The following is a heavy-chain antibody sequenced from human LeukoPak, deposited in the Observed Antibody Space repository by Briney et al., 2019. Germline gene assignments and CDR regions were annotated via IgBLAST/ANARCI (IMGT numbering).Heavy chain of an antibody. CDR1: GGSISSYY. CDR3: ARVPAAGVYFDY. V-gene: IGHV4-59*12. CDR2: IYHSGST. Sequence: SETLSLTCTVSGGSISSYYWSWIRQPPGKGLEWIGYIYHSGSTYYNPSLKSRVTISVDRSKNQFSLKLSSVTAADTAVYYCARVPAAGVYFDYWGQGTLVTVSS. J-gene: IGHJ4*02. D-gene: IGHD2-2*01.